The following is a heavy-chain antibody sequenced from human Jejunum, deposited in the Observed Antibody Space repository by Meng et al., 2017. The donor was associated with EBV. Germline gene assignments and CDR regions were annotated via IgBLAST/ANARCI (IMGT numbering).Heavy chain of an antibody. D-gene: IGHD1-26*01. CDR1: GGSISSSSYY. J-gene: IGHJ4*02. CDR3: ARQGPSGRTFDY. V-gene: IGHV4-39*01. Sequence: LPLQESGPGMVKPSESLSLPCTVSGGSISSSSYYWGWIRQPPGKGLEWIGTYYNSGSTYYHPSLKSRVTISVDTSKNQFSLKLISVTAADTAAYYCARQGPSGRTFDYWGQGTLVTVSS. CDR2: YYNSGST.